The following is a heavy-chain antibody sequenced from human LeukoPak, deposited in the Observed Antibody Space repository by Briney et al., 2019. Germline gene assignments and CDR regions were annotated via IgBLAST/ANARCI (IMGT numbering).Heavy chain of an antibody. V-gene: IGHV4-39*01. D-gene: IGHD3-16*01. CDR1: GGSISSSSYY. CDR2: IYYSGST. Sequence: PSETLSLTCTVSGGSISSSSYYWGWIRQPPGKGLEWIGSIYYSGSTYYNPSLKSRVTISVDTSKNQLSLKLSSVTAADTAMYYCARHLEGSYGEPLLRYWGQGTLVTVSS. CDR3: ARHLEGSYGEPLLRY. J-gene: IGHJ4*02.